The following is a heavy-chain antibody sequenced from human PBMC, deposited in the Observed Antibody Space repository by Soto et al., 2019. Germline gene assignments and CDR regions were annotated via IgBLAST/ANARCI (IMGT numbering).Heavy chain of an antibody. CDR2: IWYDGSNK. CDR3: ASPPSSTLALYYFDY. J-gene: IGHJ4*02. D-gene: IGHD6-13*01. V-gene: IGHV3-33*01. Sequence: WGSLRLSCAPSGFTFTSYGMHWVRQAPGKGLEWVAVIWYDGSNKYYADSVKGRFSISRDNSKNTMYLQMNSLRAEATAVSYCASPPSSTLALYYFDYWGKGTLVTVSS. CDR1: GFTFTSYG.